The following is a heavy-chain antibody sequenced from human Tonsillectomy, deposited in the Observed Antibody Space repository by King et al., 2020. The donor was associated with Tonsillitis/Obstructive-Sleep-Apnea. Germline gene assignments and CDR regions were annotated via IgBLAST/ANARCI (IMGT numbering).Heavy chain of an antibody. CDR3: ARGGRDPQALDH. J-gene: IGHJ1*01. CDR2: IYHSGST. Sequence: QLQESGSGLVKPSQTLSLTCAVSGGSISSGGYSWSWIRQPPGKGLEWIGYIYHSGSTYYNPSRKSRVTISVYRSKNQFSLKLSSVTAADTAVYYCARGGRDPQALDHWGQGTLVTVPS. D-gene: IGHD2-15*01. CDR1: GGSISSGGYS. V-gene: IGHV4-30-2*01.